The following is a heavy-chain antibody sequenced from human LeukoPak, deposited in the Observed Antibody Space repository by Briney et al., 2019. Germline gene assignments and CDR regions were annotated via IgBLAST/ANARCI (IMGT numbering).Heavy chain of an antibody. D-gene: IGHD3-22*01. CDR1: GGSISSSSYY. Sequence: DPSETLSLTCIVSGGSISSSSYYWGWIRQPPGKGLEWIGSIYYSGSTYYNPSLKSRVTISVDTSKNQFSLKLSSVTAADTAVYYCARDVYYYDSSGYRHHDAFDIWGQGTMVTVSS. CDR2: IYYSGST. J-gene: IGHJ3*02. CDR3: ARDVYYYDSSGYRHHDAFDI. V-gene: IGHV4-39*07.